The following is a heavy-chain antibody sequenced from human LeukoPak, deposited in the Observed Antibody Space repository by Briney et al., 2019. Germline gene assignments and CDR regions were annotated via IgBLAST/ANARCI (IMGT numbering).Heavy chain of an antibody. V-gene: IGHV1-2*02. Sequence: ASVKVSCKASGCTFTGYYMHWVRQAPGQGLEWMGWINPNSGGTNYAQKFQGRVTMTRDTSISTAYMELSRLRSDDTAVYYCARGPHGGSYRYFDYWGQGTLVTVSS. J-gene: IGHJ4*02. D-gene: IGHD1-26*01. CDR3: ARGPHGGSYRYFDY. CDR1: GCTFTGYY. CDR2: INPNSGGT.